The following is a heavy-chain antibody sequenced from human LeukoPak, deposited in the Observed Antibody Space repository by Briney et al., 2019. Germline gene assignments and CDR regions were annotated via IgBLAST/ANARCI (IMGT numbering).Heavy chain of an antibody. CDR2: IYYSGST. V-gene: IGHV4-39*01. Sequence: PSETLSLTCTVSGGSISSSSYYWGWIRQPPGKGLEWIGSIYYSGSTYYNPSLKSRVTISVDTSKNQFSLKLSSVTAADTAVYYCARRLRFGESMFDYWGQGTLVTVSS. D-gene: IGHD3-10*01. CDR3: ARRLRFGESMFDY. CDR1: GGSISSSSYY. J-gene: IGHJ4*02.